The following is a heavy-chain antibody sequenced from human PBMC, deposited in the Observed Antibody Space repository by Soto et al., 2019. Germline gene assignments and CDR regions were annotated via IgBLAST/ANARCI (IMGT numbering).Heavy chain of an antibody. J-gene: IGHJ4*02. CDR1: GFTVSISY. D-gene: IGHD6-19*01. CDR2: IYRDGST. CDR3: ARGKGIGWYESSDY. Sequence: EVQLVESGGGLIQPGESLRLSCAASGFTVSISYMSWVRQAPGKGLEWVSTIYRDGSTYYADSVEGRFTISRDNSKNTLYLQLNSLRAEATATYDCARGKGIGWYESSDYWGQGTLVNVS. V-gene: IGHV3-53*01.